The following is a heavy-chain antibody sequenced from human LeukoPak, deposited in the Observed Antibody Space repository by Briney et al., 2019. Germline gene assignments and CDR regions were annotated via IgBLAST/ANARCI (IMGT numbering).Heavy chain of an antibody. Sequence: GGSLRLSCAAAGFIVSSNHMSWVRQAPGKGLEWVANIKQDGSEKYYVDSVKGRFTISRDNAKNSLYLQMNSLRAEDTAVYYCARSRCGGDCYFRADAFDIWGQGTMVTVSS. J-gene: IGHJ3*02. CDR2: IKQDGSEK. V-gene: IGHV3-7*01. CDR3: ARSRCGGDCYFRADAFDI. CDR1: GFIVSSNH. D-gene: IGHD2-21*02.